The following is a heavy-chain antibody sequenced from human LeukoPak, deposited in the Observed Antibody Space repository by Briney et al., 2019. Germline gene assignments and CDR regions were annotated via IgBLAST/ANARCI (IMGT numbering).Heavy chain of an antibody. CDR3: ARDSPDGCSGGSCYARDNWLDP. D-gene: IGHD2-15*01. Sequence: SVKVSCKASGGTFSSCAISWVRQAPGQGLEWMGGIIPIFGTANYAQKFQGRVTITADESTSTAYMELSSLRSEDTAVYYCARDSPDGCSGGSCYARDNWLDPWGQGTLVTVSS. CDR1: GGTFSSCA. V-gene: IGHV1-69*13. J-gene: IGHJ5*02. CDR2: IIPIFGTA.